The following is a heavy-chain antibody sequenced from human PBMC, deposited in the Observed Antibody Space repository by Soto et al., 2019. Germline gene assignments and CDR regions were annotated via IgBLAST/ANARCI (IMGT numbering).Heavy chain of an antibody. V-gene: IGHV4-34*01. D-gene: IGHD3-22*01. Sequence: LSLTCAVYGGSFSGYYWSWIRQPPGKGLEWIGEINHSGSTNYNQSLKSRVTISVDTSKNQFSLRLSSVTAADTAVYYCARVGAYYYDSSGPDWGQGTLVTVSS. CDR2: INHSGST. CDR1: GGSFSGYY. CDR3: ARVGAYYYDSSGPD. J-gene: IGHJ4*02.